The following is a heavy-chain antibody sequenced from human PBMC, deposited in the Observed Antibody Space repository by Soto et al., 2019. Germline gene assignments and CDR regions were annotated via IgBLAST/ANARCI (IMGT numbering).Heavy chain of an antibody. CDR2: MNPKSGYT. Sequence: QVQPVQSGAEVKKPGTSVRISCKTSGYTFSNYDINWVRQAAGQGLEWMGWMNPKSGYTGSARNFQGRVTMTRDTSMTTAYMELSSLRSEDTAMYYCARVMGSVDFWGQGTLVTVSS. J-gene: IGHJ4*02. D-gene: IGHD1-26*01. CDR3: ARVMGSVDF. V-gene: IGHV1-8*01. CDR1: GYTFSNYD.